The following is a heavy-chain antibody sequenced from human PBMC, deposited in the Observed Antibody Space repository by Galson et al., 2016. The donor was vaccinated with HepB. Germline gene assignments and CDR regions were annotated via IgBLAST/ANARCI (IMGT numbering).Heavy chain of an antibody. Sequence: SVKVSCKASGYTFTSYYMHWVRQAPGQGLEWIGIINPTGGSTSYAQKFQGRVTMTRDTSTSTVYMELSSLRSEDTALYLCARGSRQLHWGYDFDYWGQGTLVTVSS. V-gene: IGHV1-46*01. J-gene: IGHJ4*02. CDR2: INPTGGST. CDR3: ARGSRQLHWGYDFDY. D-gene: IGHD7-27*01. CDR1: GYTFTSYY.